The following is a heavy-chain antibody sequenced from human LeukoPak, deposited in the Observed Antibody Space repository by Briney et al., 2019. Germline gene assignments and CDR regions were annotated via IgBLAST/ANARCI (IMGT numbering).Heavy chain of an antibody. V-gene: IGHV3-53*01. CDR3: ARASRYCSTTSCYYYYYGMDV. J-gene: IGHJ6*02. D-gene: IGHD2-2*01. CDR2: IYSGGST. Sequence: PGGSLRLSCAASGFTVTTNYMSWVRQAPGKGLEWVSVIYSGGSTYYSDSVKGRFTISRDNSKNTLSLQVNSLRAEDTAVYYCARASRYCSTTSCYYYYYGMDVWGQGTTVTVSS. CDR1: GFTVTTNY.